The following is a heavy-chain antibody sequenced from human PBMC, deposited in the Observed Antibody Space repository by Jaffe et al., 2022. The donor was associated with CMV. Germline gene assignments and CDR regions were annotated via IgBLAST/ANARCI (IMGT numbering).Heavy chain of an antibody. Sequence: EVQLVESGGGLVKPGGSLRLSCAASGFTFSSYSMNWVRQAPGKGLEWVSSISSSSSYIYYADSVKGRFTISRDNAKNSLYLQMNSLRAEDTAVYYCANLYSSHRRPLYYYYGMDVWGQGTTVTVSS. CDR3: ANLYSSHRRPLYYYYGMDV. J-gene: IGHJ6*02. CDR2: ISSSSSYI. D-gene: IGHD6-13*01. CDR1: GFTFSSYS. V-gene: IGHV3-21*01.